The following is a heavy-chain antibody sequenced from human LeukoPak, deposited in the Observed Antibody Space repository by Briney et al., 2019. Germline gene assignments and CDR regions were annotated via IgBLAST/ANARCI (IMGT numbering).Heavy chain of an antibody. CDR3: AKALRNLGYCSTTSCPFDY. J-gene: IGHJ4*02. CDR1: GFTFRNSA. CDR2: FTGGDGSA. V-gene: IGHV3-23*01. D-gene: IGHD2-2*01. Sequence: PGGSLRLSCAASGFTFRNSAMSWVRQAPGKGLEWVSTFTGGDGSAYYADSVKGRFTISRDNSKNTLYLQMNSLRAEDTAVYYCAKALRNLGYCSTTSCPFDYWGQGALVTVSS.